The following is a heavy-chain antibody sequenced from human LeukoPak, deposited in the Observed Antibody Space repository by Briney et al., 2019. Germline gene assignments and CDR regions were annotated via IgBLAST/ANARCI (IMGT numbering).Heavy chain of an antibody. D-gene: IGHD2-15*01. V-gene: IGHV4-59*01. CDR3: ARDKHNPSCTGGRCYSYYFDS. CDR2: ISKGGST. J-gene: IGHJ4*02. Sequence: SGTLSLTCSVSGGSISSSYWTWIRQAPGKGLECIGYISKGGSTNYNPSLKSRVTISVDTSKNHVSLNLTSVTAADTAVYYCARDKHNPSCTGGRCYSYYFDSWGQGTAVTVSS. CDR1: GGSISSSY.